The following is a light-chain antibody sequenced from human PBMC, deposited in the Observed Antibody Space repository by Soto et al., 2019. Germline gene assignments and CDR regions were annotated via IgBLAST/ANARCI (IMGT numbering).Light chain of an antibody. Sequence: EIVLTQSPGTLSLSPGERATLSCRASQSVSSSYLAWYQQKPGQAPRLLIYGASSRATGIPDRFSGSGSGTDFTLTISRLEPEDFAVYYCQYGSSLYTFGQGTKLEIK. J-gene: IGKJ2*01. CDR1: QSVSSSY. CDR3: QYGSSLYT. V-gene: IGKV3-20*01. CDR2: GAS.